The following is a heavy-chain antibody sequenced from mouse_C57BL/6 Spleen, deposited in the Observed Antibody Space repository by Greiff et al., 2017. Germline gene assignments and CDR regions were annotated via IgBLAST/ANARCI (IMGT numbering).Heavy chain of an antibody. CDR2: IDPSDSYT. J-gene: IGHJ1*03. Sequence: QVQLQQPGAELVKPGASVKLSCKASGYTFTSYWMQWVKQRPGQGLEWIGEIDPSDSYTNYNQKFKGKATLTVDTSSSTAYMQRSSLTSEDSAVYYCARYDGHWYFDVWGTGTTVTVSS. V-gene: IGHV1-50*01. CDR1: GYTFTSYW. D-gene: IGHD2-3*01. CDR3: ARYDGHWYFDV.